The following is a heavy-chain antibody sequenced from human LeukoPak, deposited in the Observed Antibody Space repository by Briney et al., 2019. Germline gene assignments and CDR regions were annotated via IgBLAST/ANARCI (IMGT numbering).Heavy chain of an antibody. J-gene: IGHJ4*02. CDR1: GGSISSYY. CDR2: IYYSGST. Sequence: RSSETLSLTCTVSGGSISSYYWSWIRQPPGKGLEWIGYIYYSGSTNYNPSLKSRVTIPVDTSKNQFSLKLSSVTAADTAVYYCARAPTRNYYFDYWGQGTLVTVSS. V-gene: IGHV4-59*01. CDR3: ARAPTRNYYFDY.